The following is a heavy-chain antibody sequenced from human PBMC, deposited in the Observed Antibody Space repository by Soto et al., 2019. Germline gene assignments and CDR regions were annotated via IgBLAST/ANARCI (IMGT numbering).Heavy chain of an antibody. CDR1: GFSLSTTGEG. CDR2: IHYNDHK. J-gene: IGHJ4*02. Sequence: QITLKETGPTLVKPTQPLTLTCSFSGFSLSTTGEGVGWIRQPPGKALEWLAVIHYNDHKPYNPSLSSTLTVAKDTSKNQVVLTMTNLDPVDTATDFCAHYYYDNSGYSRLFDYWGQGTLVTVSP. CDR3: AHYYYDNSGYSRLFDY. D-gene: IGHD3-22*01. V-gene: IGHV2-5*01.